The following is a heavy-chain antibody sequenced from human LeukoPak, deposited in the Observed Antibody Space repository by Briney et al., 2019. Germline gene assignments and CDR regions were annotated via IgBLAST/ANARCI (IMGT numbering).Heavy chain of an antibody. D-gene: IGHD2-15*01. V-gene: IGHV3-23*01. CDR3: AKDRDIVVVVAAIFAY. CDR1: GFTFSSYA. CDR2: ISGSGGST. Sequence: GGSLRLSCAASGFTFSSYAMSWVRHAPGKGLEWVSAISGSGGSTYYADSVKGRFTISRDNSKNTLYLQMNSLRAEDTAVYYCAKDRDIVVVVAAIFAYWGQGTLVTVSS. J-gene: IGHJ4*02.